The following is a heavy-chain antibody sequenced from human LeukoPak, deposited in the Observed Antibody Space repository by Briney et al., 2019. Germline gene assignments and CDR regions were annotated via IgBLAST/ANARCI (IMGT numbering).Heavy chain of an antibody. J-gene: IGHJ3*02. Sequence: GGPLRFSRAASGFTFDSYTMTRLRQAPGKGLEWVSAISGSGGSTYYADSVKGRFTISRDNSKNTLYLQMNSLRAEDTAVYYCAKNGGYYDSSGYYFGRAFDIWGQGTMVTVSS. D-gene: IGHD3-22*01. CDR1: GFTFDSYT. CDR3: AKNGGYYDSSGYYFGRAFDI. V-gene: IGHV3-23*01. CDR2: ISGSGGST.